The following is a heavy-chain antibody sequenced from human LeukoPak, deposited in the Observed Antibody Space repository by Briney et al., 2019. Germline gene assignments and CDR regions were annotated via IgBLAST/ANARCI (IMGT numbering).Heavy chain of an antibody. CDR3: TTLSLAAAGADFDY. D-gene: IGHD6-13*01. CDR1: GFTFSNAW. Sequence: PGGSLRLSCAASGFTFSNAWMSWVRQAPGKGLEWVGRIKSKTDGGTTDYAAPVKGRFTISRDDLKNTLYLQMNSLKTEVTAVYYCTTLSLAAAGADFDYWGQGTLVTVSS. CDR2: IKSKTDGGTT. V-gene: IGHV3-15*01. J-gene: IGHJ4*02.